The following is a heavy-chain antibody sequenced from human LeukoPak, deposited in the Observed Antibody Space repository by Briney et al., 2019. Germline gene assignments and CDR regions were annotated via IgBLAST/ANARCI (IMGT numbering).Heavy chain of an antibody. D-gene: IGHD3-22*01. CDR3: ARRLGTYYYDSH. CDR1: GLTFSDYY. J-gene: IGHJ4*02. CDR2: ISSGGSTI. Sequence: GGSLRLSCAASGLTFSDYYMSWLRQAPGKGLEWVSYISSGGSTIYYADSVEGRFTISRDNAKNSLYLQINSLRAEDTAVYYCARRLGTYYYDSHWGQGTLVTVSS. V-gene: IGHV3-11*04.